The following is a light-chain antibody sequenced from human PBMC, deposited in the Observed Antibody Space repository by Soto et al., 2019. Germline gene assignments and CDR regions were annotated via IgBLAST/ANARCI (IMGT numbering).Light chain of an antibody. CDR1: QSISSW. J-gene: IGKJ1*01. Sequence: IQMTQSPSTLSASVGDRVTITCRASQSISSWLAWYQQKPGKAPKXLIYDASSLESGVPSRFSGSGSGTECTLTISSLQPDDVATYYCQQYNSYSPSFGQGTKVDIK. CDR3: QQYNSYSPS. CDR2: DAS. V-gene: IGKV1-5*01.